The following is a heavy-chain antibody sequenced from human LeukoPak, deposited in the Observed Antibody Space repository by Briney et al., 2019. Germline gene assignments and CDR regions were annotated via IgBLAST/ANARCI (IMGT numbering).Heavy chain of an antibody. V-gene: IGHV4-59*01. CDR3: ATQWELNFDY. Sequence: SETLSLTCAVYGGSFSGYYWSWIRQPPGKGLEWIGSIYYTGSTNYNPSLKSRVTISLDTSKNQFSLMLSSVTAADTAVYYCATQWELNFDYWGQGALVTVSS. CDR1: GGSFSGYY. J-gene: IGHJ4*02. CDR2: IYYTGST. D-gene: IGHD1-26*01.